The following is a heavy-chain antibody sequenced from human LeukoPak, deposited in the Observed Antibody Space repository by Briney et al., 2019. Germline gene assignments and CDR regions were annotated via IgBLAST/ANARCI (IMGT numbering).Heavy chain of an antibody. CDR2: IYTSGST. D-gene: IGHD2-8*01. J-gene: IGHJ4*02. Sequence: SETLSLTCTVSGGSISSYYWSWIRQPAGKGLEWVGRIYTSGSTNYNPSLKSRVTMSVDTSKNQFSLKLSSVTAADTAVYYCARARGVCTNGVCYRAYYFDYWGQGTLVTVSS. V-gene: IGHV4-4*07. CDR1: GGSISSYY. CDR3: ARARGVCTNGVCYRAYYFDY.